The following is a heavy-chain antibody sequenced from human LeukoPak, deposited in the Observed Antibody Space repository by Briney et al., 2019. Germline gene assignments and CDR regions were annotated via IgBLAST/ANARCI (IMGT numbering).Heavy chain of an antibody. CDR2: IRNKAYGATT. CDR3: TRSQRLTRTYCYYYMDV. J-gene: IGHJ6*03. V-gene: IGHV3-49*04. Sequence: GGTLRLTCTASGCTIGNYALSWVRQPPGKGLEGVGFIRNKAYGATTEHDASVQGKFIISSDDSNGIASLQMNSLKTEDTAVYYCTRSQRLTRTYCYYYMDVWGKGPTVTISS. D-gene: IGHD6-25*01. CDR1: GCTIGNYA.